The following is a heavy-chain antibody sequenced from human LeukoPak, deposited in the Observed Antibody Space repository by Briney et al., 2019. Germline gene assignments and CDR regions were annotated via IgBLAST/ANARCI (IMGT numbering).Heavy chain of an antibody. CDR2: IYYSGST. J-gene: IGHJ4*02. D-gene: IGHD1-26*01. Sequence: SETLSLTCTVSGGSISSYYWSWIRQPPGKGLEWIGYIYYSGSTNYNPSLKSRVTISVDTSKNQFSLKLSSVTAADTAVYYCARGMGATTFWGQRTLVTVSS. V-gene: IGHV4-59*01. CDR3: ARGMGATTF. CDR1: GGSISSYY.